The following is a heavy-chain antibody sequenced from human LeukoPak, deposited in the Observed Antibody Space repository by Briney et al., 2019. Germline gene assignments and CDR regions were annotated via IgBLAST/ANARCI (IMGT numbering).Heavy chain of an antibody. Sequence: SETLSLTCGVYGESFIGYNWTWIRQPPGKGLEWIGEINHSGNTNYSPSLKSRVTLSVDTSKNQFSLRLNSVTAADTAVYSCARLRSADYPNWFDPWGQGTLVTVSS. V-gene: IGHV4-34*01. CDR3: ARLRSADYPNWFDP. D-gene: IGHD3-10*01. CDR2: INHSGNT. J-gene: IGHJ5*02. CDR1: GESFIGYN.